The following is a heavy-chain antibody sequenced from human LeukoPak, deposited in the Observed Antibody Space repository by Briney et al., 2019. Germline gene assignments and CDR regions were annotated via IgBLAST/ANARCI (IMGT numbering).Heavy chain of an antibody. CDR1: GDSVSSNSAA. V-gene: IGHV6-1*01. J-gene: IGHJ3*02. D-gene: IGHD3-22*01. Sequence: SQTLSLTCAISGDSVSSNSAAWNWIRQSPSRGLEWLGRTYYRSKWYNDYAVSVKSRITINPDTSKNQFSLQLNSVTPEDTAVYYCARNGEGSSGYYSGSPNAFDIWGQGTMVTVSS. CDR2: TYYRSKWYN. CDR3: ARNGEGSSGYYSGSPNAFDI.